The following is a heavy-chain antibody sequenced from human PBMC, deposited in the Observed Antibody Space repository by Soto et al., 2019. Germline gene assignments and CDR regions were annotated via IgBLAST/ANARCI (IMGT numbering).Heavy chain of an antibody. V-gene: IGHV3-21*01. CDR1: GFTFSSYS. J-gene: IGHJ4*02. Sequence: EVQLVESGGGLVKPGGSLRLSCAASGFTFSSYSMNWVRQAPGKGLEWVSRISPDGSTTNYADSVKGRFTISRDNAKNTLYLQMDSLRAEDTALYYCTRVISGSSGLFDYWGQGTLVTVSS. CDR2: ISPDGSTT. D-gene: IGHD1-26*01. CDR3: TRVISGSSGLFDY.